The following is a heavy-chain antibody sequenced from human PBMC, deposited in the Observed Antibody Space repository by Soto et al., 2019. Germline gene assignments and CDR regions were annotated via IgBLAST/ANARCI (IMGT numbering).Heavy chain of an antibody. J-gene: IGHJ4*02. D-gene: IGHD6-19*01. CDR1: GFTFSSYA. Sequence: WSLRLSCAASGFTFSSYAMNWVRQTQEKGLEWVSSISSTSSYTHYSGSVKGRFTISRDNANNSLFLQMNSLRAEDTATYYCARDLALAGNYWGQGVLVTVSS. CDR2: ISSTSSYT. V-gene: IGHV3-21*01. CDR3: ARDLALAGNY.